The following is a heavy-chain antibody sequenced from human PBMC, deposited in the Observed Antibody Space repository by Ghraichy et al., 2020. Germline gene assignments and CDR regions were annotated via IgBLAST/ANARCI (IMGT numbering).Heavy chain of an antibody. D-gene: IGHD2/OR15-2a*01. J-gene: IGHJ4*02. CDR1: GYTFSHYF. CDR3: TTASSMSGAYFDF. CDR2: VDPGDGEA. Sequence: ASVKVSCKVSGYTFSHYFMYWVQQAPGKRPEWMGYVDPGDGEARHSEKFRDRLTMTADPSIDTAYMELSSLSYDDTAVYFCTTASSMSGAYFDFWGQGTLVTVSS. V-gene: IGHV1-69-2*01.